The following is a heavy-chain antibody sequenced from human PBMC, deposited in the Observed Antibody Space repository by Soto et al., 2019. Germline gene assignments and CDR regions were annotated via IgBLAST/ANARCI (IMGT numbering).Heavy chain of an antibody. J-gene: IGHJ4*02. CDR1: GLIFSSYA. Sequence: PWRALLLSCAVSGLIFSSYAMTWVGQPPGKGLEWVSIISGGNGDNTYYADSVKGRFTISRDNAKNSLYLQMNSLRAEDTAVYYCARVTSGDYYFDYWGQGTLVTVSS. V-gene: IGHV3-23*01. D-gene: IGHD4-17*01. CDR2: ISGGNGDNT. CDR3: ARVTSGDYYFDY.